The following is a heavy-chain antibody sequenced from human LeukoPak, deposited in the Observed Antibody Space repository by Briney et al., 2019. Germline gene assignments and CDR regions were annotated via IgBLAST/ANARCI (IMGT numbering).Heavy chain of an antibody. CDR2: IYTSGST. CDR3: ARVNPGIVGATVDY. Sequence: PSETLSLTCTVSGGSISSGSYYWSWIRQPAGKGLEWIGRIYTSGSTNYNPSLKSRVTISVDTSKNQFSLKLSSVTAADTAVYYCARVNPGIVGATVDYWGQGTLVTVSS. CDR1: GGSISSGSYY. V-gene: IGHV4-61*02. J-gene: IGHJ4*02. D-gene: IGHD1-26*01.